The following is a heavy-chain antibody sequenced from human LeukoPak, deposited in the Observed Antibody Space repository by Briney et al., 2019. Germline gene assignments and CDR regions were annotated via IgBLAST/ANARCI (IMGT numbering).Heavy chain of an antibody. J-gene: IGHJ4*02. CDR3: ARGYGSASVDY. CDR2: ITYDGNNK. D-gene: IGHD6-6*01. Sequence: PGGSLRLSCTTSGFTFTNFPIHWVRQAPGKGLEWVAVITYDGNNKYYADSVKDRFTLSRETSKNTLYLQMNSLRTEDTATYYCARGYGSASVDYWGQGTPVTVSS. CDR1: GFTFTNFP. V-gene: IGHV3-30-3*01.